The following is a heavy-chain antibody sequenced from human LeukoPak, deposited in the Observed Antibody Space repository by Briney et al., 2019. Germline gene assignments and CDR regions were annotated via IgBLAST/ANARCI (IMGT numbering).Heavy chain of an antibody. J-gene: IGHJ3*02. D-gene: IGHD3-22*01. CDR1: DGSTSSYY. V-gene: IGHV4-59*08. CDR3: ARHADSSGYLDAFDI. Sequence: PSDTLSLTSTVSDGSTSSYYWSWIRQPPGKGLEWIGYIYYSGSTNYNASLTNRVTISVDTSKNQFSLKLSSVTAADTAVYYCARHADSSGYLDAFDIWGQGTMVTVSS. CDR2: IYYSGST.